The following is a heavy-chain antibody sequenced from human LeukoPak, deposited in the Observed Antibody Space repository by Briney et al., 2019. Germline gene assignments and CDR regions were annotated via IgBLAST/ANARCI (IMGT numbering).Heavy chain of an antibody. V-gene: IGHV4-39*01. CDR1: GGSISSSSYD. CDR3: ARLRQYQDPYYYYYMDV. Sequence: TSETLSLTCTVSGGSISSSSYDWGWLRQPPGKGLEWIGTIYYSGSTYYNPSLKSRVTISVDTSKNQFSLKLSSVTAADTAVYYCARLRQYQDPYYYYYMDVWGKGTTVTVSS. CDR2: IYYSGST. D-gene: IGHD2/OR15-2a*01. J-gene: IGHJ6*03.